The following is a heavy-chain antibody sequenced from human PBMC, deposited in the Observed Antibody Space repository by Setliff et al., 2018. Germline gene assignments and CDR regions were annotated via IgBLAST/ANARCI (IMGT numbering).Heavy chain of an antibody. CDR3: ARSFSRREKFLLDY. CDR2: IYYSGST. J-gene: IGHJ4*02. V-gene: IGHV4-39*07. CDR1: GGSISSSSYY. Sequence: SETLSLTCTVSGGSISSSSYYWGWVRQPPGKGLEWIGSIYYSGSTYYNPSLKSRVTISMDTSKNQFSLKVSSVTAADTAVYYCARSFSRREKFLLDYWGQGALVTVSS.